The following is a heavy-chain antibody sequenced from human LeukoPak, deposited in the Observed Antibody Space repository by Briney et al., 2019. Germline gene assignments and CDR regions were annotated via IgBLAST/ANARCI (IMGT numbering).Heavy chain of an antibody. CDR1: GGSISSSSYY. D-gene: IGHD3-16*01. CDR2: IYYSGST. V-gene: IGHV4-39*07. J-gene: IGHJ6*02. CDR3: ARDRLGEPLAYYYYGMDV. Sequence: PSETLSLTCTVSGGSISSSSYYWGWIRQPPGKGLEWIGSIYYSGSTYYNPSLKSRVTISVDTSKNQFSLKLSSVTAADTAVYYCARDRLGEPLAYYYYGMDVWGQGTTVTVSS.